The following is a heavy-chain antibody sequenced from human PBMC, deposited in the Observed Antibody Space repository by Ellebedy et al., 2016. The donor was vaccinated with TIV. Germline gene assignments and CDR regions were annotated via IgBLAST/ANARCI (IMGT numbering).Heavy chain of an antibody. D-gene: IGHD2-2*01. CDR1: GGTFSSYA. CDR2: IIPIFGTA. Sequence: SVKVSCXASGGTFSSYAISWVRQAPGQGLEWMGGIIPIFGTANYAQKFQGRVTITADESTSTAYMELSSLRSEATAVYYCARSKGYCSSTSCRYGMDVWGQGTTVTVSS. V-gene: IGHV1-69*13. J-gene: IGHJ6*02. CDR3: ARSKGYCSSTSCRYGMDV.